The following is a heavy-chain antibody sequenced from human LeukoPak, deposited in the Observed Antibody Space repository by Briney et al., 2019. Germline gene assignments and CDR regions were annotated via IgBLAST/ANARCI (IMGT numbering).Heavy chain of an antibody. CDR2: ISGSGVST. J-gene: IGHJ2*01. D-gene: IGHD2-21*01. Sequence: GGSLRLSCAASGFRFSSYAMSWVRQAPGKGLEWVSAISGSGVSTYYADSVRGRFTISRDNAKNTLYLQMNSLRVEDTAVYFCAREIMVSREWYFDLWGRGTLVTVAS. CDR1: GFRFSSYA. V-gene: IGHV3-23*01. CDR3: AREIMVSREWYFDL.